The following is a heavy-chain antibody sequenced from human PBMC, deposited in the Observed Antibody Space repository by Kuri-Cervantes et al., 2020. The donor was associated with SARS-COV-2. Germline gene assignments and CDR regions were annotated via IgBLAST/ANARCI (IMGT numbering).Heavy chain of an antibody. CDR1: GGSISHNDYY. CDR3: ASYSSSSYFDY. CDR2: IYYSGSA. J-gene: IGHJ4*02. Sequence: SETLSLTCTVSGGSISHNDYYWGWIRQPPGKGLEWIGSIYYSGSAFYNPSLKSRVTISVDTSRNQFSLKLSSVTAADTAVYYCASYSSSSYFDYWGQGALVTVS. D-gene: IGHD6-13*01. V-gene: IGHV4-39*07.